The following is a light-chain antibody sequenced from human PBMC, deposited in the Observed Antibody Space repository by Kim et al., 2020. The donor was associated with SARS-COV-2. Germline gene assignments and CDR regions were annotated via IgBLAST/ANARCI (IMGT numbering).Light chain of an antibody. CDR1: SCDISSYYY. Sequence: FSLTGSSCDISSYYYVSCYQQYPGKAPKLIIYDVTKRPSGVPYRFSGSKSANTASLTVSGLQAEYEADYYCSSYAGSNNGVFGGGTQLTVL. CDR2: DVT. J-gene: IGLJ2*01. V-gene: IGLV2-8*01. CDR3: SSYAGSNNGV.